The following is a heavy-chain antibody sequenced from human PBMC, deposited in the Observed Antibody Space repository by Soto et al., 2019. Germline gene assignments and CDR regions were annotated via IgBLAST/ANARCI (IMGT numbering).Heavy chain of an antibody. CDR3: ARVRDYSSSWFPFDY. CDR2: IYYSGST. Sequence: TLSLTCNVSGGSISRYYWSWIREPPGKGLEWIGYIYYSGSTNYNPSLKSRVTISVDTSKNQFSLKLSSVTAADTAVYYCARVRDYSSSWFPFDYWGQGTLVTVSS. D-gene: IGHD6-13*01. CDR1: GGSISRYY. V-gene: IGHV4-59*01. J-gene: IGHJ4*02.